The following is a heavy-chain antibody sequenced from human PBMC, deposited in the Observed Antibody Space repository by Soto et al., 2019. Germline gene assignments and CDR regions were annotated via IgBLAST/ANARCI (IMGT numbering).Heavy chain of an antibody. CDR1: GFTFSSYA. CDR2: ISYDGSNK. CDR3: ARDWARIVGATTPGY. V-gene: IGHV3-30-3*01. D-gene: IGHD1-26*01. Sequence: PGGSLRLSCAASGFTFSSYAMHWVRQAPGKGLEWVAVISYDGSNKYYADSVEGRFTISRDNSKNTLYLQMNSLRAEDTAVYYCARDWARIVGATTPGYWGQGTLVTVSS. J-gene: IGHJ4*02.